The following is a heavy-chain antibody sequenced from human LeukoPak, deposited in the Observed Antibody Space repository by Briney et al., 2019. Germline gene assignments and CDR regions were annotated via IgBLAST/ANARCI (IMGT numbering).Heavy chain of an antibody. CDR2: IIPIFGTA. V-gene: IGHV1-69*06. D-gene: IGHD3-9*01. Sequence: SVKVSCKASGGTFSSYAISGVHQPPGQGLGWMGGIIPIFGTANYAQKFQGRVTITADKSTSTAYMELSSLRSEDTAVYYCARRGYFDWNDAFDIWGQGTMVTVSS. J-gene: IGHJ3*02. CDR1: GGTFSSYA. CDR3: ARRGYFDWNDAFDI.